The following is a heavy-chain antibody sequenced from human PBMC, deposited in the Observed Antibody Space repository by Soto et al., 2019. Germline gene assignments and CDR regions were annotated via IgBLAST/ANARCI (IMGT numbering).Heavy chain of an antibody. CDR3: AKANHYYYFDY. V-gene: IGHV3-23*01. J-gene: IGHJ4*02. CDR1: GLSFSTYA. Sequence: EVPLLESGGGLVQPGGSLRLSCAASGLSFSTYAMSWVRQAPGKGLEWVSGISGSGGITNYADSVKGRFTISRDNSKNTLYLQMNSLRAEDTAVYYCAKANHYYYFDYWGQGTLVTVSS. CDR2: ISGSGGIT. D-gene: IGHD1-26*01.